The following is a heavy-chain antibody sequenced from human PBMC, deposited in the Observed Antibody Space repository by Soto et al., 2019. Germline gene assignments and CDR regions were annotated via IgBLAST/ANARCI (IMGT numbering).Heavy chain of an antibody. Sequence: QVQLQQWGAGLLKPSETLSLTCAVYGGSFSGYYWSWIRQPPGKGLEWIGEINHSGSTNYNPSLTRRVTISVDTSKNQFSLKLSSVTAADTAVYYCARGTVVVITRPFDYWGQGTLVTVSS. J-gene: IGHJ4*02. CDR2: INHSGST. V-gene: IGHV4-34*01. CDR3: ARGTVVVITRPFDY. CDR1: GGSFSGYY. D-gene: IGHD3-22*01.